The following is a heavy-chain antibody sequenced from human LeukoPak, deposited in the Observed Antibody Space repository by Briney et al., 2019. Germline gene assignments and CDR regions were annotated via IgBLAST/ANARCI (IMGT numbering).Heavy chain of an antibody. Sequence: KPSETLSLTCAVYGGSFSGYYWSWIRQPPGKGLEWIGEINHSGSTNYNPSLKSRVTISVETSKNQFSLKLSSVTAAYTAVYYCAALARYNWKFNYWGQGTLVTVSS. CDR3: AALARYNWKFNY. V-gene: IGHV4-34*01. CDR2: INHSGST. J-gene: IGHJ4*02. D-gene: IGHD1-20*01. CDR1: GGSFSGYY.